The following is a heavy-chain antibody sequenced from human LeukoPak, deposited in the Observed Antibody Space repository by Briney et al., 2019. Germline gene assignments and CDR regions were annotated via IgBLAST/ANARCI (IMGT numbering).Heavy chain of an antibody. V-gene: IGHV3-43*01. D-gene: IGHD5-24*01. Sequence: GGSLRLSCVVSGFTFDEFTMHWVRQVPGKALEWVSLISHDGAKTHYADSVKGRFTISRDNSGNSLYLQMNSLRSEDTAFYYCVKAATSWVLYYYYMDVWGKGTTVIVSS. J-gene: IGHJ6*03. CDR3: VKAATSWVLYYYYMDV. CDR1: GFTFDEFT. CDR2: ISHDGAKT.